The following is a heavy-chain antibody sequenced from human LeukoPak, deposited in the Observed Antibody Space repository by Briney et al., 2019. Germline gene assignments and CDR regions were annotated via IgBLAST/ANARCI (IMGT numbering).Heavy chain of an antibody. CDR1: GFTFSSYA. Sequence: PGGSLRLSCAASGFTFSSYAMNWVRQAPGKGLEWVALISYDGSNKNYADSVKGRFTISRDNSKNTLYLQLNSLRAEDTAVYLCARGGSDTAMAHDYWGQGTLVTVSS. V-gene: IGHV3-30-3*01. CDR3: ARGGSDTAMAHDY. CDR2: ISYDGSNK. J-gene: IGHJ4*02. D-gene: IGHD5-18*01.